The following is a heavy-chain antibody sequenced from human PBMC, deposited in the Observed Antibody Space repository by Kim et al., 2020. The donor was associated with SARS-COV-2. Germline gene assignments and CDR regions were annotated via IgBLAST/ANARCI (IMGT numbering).Heavy chain of an antibody. D-gene: IGHD1-26*01. V-gene: IGHV3-74*01. J-gene: IGHJ1*01. Sequence: SVQGRFTISRDNAKNSLYLRMNSLRAEVTAVYYCASGGIVVAKAFGYLQHWGQGTLVTVSS. CDR3: ASGGIVVAKAFGYLQH.